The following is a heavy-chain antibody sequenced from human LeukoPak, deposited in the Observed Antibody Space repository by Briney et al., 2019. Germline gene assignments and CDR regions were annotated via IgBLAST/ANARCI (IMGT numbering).Heavy chain of an antibody. CDR2: ISASGGST. V-gene: IGHV3-23*01. Sequence: GGSLRLSCAASGFSFSTYAMSWVRQAPGKGLEWVTVISASGGSTYYADSVKGGFTISRDNSKNTVYVQANSLRAEDTAIYYCAQDFLLSNYYFDYWGQGTLVTVS. CDR3: AQDFLLSNYYFDY. CDR1: GFSFSTYA. D-gene: IGHD2-15*01. J-gene: IGHJ4*02.